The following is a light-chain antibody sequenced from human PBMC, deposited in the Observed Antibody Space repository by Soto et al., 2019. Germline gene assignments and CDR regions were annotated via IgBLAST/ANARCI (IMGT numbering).Light chain of an antibody. CDR2: DAS. V-gene: IGKV3D-20*01. CDR3: QQYGTSSLT. J-gene: IGKJ5*01. CDR1: QSVANNY. Sequence: ESVLTQSPGTLSLSPGERATLSCGASQSVANNYFAWYQQTPGLAPRLVMYDASRRATGIPDRFSGSGSGTDFTLTISALEPEEFAVYYCQQYGTSSLTFGQGTRLEI.